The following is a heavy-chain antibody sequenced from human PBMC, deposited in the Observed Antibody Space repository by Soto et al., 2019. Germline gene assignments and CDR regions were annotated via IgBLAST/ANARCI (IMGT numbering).Heavy chain of an antibody. CDR1: GFTFSSYA. J-gene: IGHJ4*02. CDR2: ISDSGRTT. Sequence: EMQLLESGGGFVQPGGSLRLSCAASGFTFSSYAMSWVRQAPGKGPEWVSAISDSGRTTYYADSVKGRFTISRDNSKNPLFLPMNSLRAEDTAIYYCAIDRMVCVNWGQGALVIVSS. D-gene: IGHD2-8*01. CDR3: AIDRMVCVN. V-gene: IGHV3-23*01.